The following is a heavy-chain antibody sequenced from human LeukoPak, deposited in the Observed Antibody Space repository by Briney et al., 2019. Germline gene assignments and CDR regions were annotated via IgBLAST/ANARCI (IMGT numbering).Heavy chain of an antibody. CDR3: ARANFLYCSSTTCLFDY. CDR2: INPNDGDT. CDR1: GYTFTGYY. J-gene: IGHJ4*02. V-gene: IGHV1-2*02. Sequence: ASVKVSCKASGYTFTGYYMHWVRQAPGQGFEWMGWINPNDGDTNYAQKFQGRVTMTRDTSISTAHMEVSRLRSDDTAVYYCARANFLYCSSTTCLFDYWGQGTLVTVSS. D-gene: IGHD2-2*01.